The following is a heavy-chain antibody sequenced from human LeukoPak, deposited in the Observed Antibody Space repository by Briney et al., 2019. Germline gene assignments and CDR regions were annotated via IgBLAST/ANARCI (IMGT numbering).Heavy chain of an antibody. Sequence: SVKVSCKASGGTFSSYAISWVRQAPGQGLEWMGRIIPILGIANYAQKFQGRVTITADKSTSTAYMELSSLRSEDTAVYYCAREVLWFGELLYDYYYGMDVWGQGTTVTVSS. CDR1: GGTFSSYA. D-gene: IGHD3-10*01. CDR2: IIPILGIA. V-gene: IGHV1-69*04. CDR3: AREVLWFGELLYDYYYGMDV. J-gene: IGHJ6*02.